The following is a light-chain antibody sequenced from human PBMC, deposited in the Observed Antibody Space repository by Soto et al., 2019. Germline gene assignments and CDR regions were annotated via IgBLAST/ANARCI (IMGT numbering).Light chain of an antibody. J-gene: IGKJ5*01. CDR1: QSVSSY. CDR2: DAS. Sequence: EIVLTQSPATLSLSPGERATLSCRASQSVSSYLAWYQQKPGQAPRLLIYDASNRATGIPARFSGSGSGTDFTLTISSLEPEDFAVYYCQQRSNWPPNFGQGTHWRL. CDR3: QQRSNWPPN. V-gene: IGKV3-11*01.